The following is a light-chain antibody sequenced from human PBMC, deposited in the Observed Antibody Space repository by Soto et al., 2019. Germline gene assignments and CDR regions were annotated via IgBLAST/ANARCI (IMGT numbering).Light chain of an antibody. CDR2: EAS. V-gene: IGKV1-5*01. CDR1: QSISNW. CDR3: QQYYSYTIT. J-gene: IGKJ5*01. Sequence: DRFTITCRASQSISNWLAWYQQKPGKAPKLLIYEASSLETGVPLRFTGSGSGTDFTLTISCLQSEDFETYYCQQYYSYTITFGQGTRLEIK.